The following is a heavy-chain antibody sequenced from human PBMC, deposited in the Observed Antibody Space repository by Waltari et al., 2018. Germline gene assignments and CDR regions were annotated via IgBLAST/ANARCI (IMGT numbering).Heavy chain of an antibody. Sequence: QLQLQESGPGLVKPSETLSFTCTVSGGSISSSSYYWGWIRQPPGKGLEWIGSIYYSGCTYYHPSLKSRVTISVDTSKNQFSLKLSSVTAADTAVYYCATKRESSASGFDYWGQGTLVTVSS. CDR3: ATKRESSASGFDY. D-gene: IGHD6-19*01. J-gene: IGHJ4*02. CDR2: IYYSGCT. CDR1: GGSISSSSYY. V-gene: IGHV4-39*01.